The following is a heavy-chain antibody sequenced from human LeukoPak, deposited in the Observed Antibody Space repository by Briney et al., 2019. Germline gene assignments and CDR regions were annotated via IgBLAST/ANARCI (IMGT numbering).Heavy chain of an antibody. CDR2: IRYDGSNK. V-gene: IGHV3-30*02. Sequence: GGSLRLSCAASGFTFSSYGMHWVRQAPGKVLEWVAFIRYDGSNKYYADSVKGRFTISRDNSKNTLYLQMNSLRAEDTAVYYCAKGRGYYDILTGYDNDAFDIWGQGTMVTVSS. D-gene: IGHD3-9*01. CDR1: GFTFSSYG. J-gene: IGHJ3*02. CDR3: AKGRGYYDILTGYDNDAFDI.